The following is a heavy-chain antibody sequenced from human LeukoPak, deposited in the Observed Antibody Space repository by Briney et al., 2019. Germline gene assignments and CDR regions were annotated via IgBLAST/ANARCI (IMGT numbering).Heavy chain of an antibody. D-gene: IGHD3-10*01. CDR2: INPNSGGT. J-gene: IGHJ5*02. CDR1: GYTFSGYY. CDR3: ARPLRVTMVRGAAFRASSDFDP. V-gene: IGHV1-2*02. Sequence: ASVKVSCKASGYTFSGYYMHRVRQAPGQGLEWMGWINPNSGGTNYAQKFQGRVTMTRDTSISTAYMELSRLRYDDTAVYYCARPLRVTMVRGAAFRASSDFDPWGQGTLVTVSS.